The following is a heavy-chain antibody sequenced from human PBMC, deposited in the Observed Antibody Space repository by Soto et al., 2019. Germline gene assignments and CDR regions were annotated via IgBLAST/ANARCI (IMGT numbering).Heavy chain of an antibody. J-gene: IGHJ4*02. CDR1: GGSISSSSYY. V-gene: IGHV4-39*01. D-gene: IGHD3-22*01. Sequence: ETLSLTCTVSGGSISSSSYYWGWIRQPPGKGLEWIGSIYYSGSTYYNPSLKSRVTISVDTSKNQFSLKLSSVTAADTAVYYCASATTYYYDSSGYYYVWGQGTLVTVSS. CDR3: ASATTYYYDSSGYYYV. CDR2: IYYSGST.